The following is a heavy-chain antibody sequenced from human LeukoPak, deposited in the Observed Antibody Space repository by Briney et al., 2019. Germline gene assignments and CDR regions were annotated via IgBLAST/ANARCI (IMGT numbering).Heavy chain of an antibody. CDR3: ASLNRADCSSTSCHTHY. Sequence: GGSLRLSCAASGFTFSNYSMNWVRQAPGKGLEWVSSISSSSSYIYYADSVKGRFTISRDNAKNSLSLQMNSLRAEDTALYYCASLNRADCSSTSCHTHYWGQGTLVTVSS. D-gene: IGHD2-2*01. CDR1: GFTFSNYS. CDR2: ISSSSSYI. V-gene: IGHV3-21*01. J-gene: IGHJ4*02.